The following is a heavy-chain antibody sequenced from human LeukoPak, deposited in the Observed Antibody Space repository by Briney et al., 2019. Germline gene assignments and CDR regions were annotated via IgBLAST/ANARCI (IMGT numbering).Heavy chain of an antibody. D-gene: IGHD1-26*01. J-gene: IGHJ5*02. Sequence: SETLSLTCTVSGGSISSYYWGWIRQPPGKGLEWIGSIYYSGSTYYNPSLKSRVTISVDTSKNQFSLKLSSVTAADTAVYYCARHFFRWELHRSRWFDPWGQGTLVTVSS. CDR2: IYYSGST. CDR3: ARHFFRWELHRSRWFDP. V-gene: IGHV4-39*01. CDR1: GGSISSYY.